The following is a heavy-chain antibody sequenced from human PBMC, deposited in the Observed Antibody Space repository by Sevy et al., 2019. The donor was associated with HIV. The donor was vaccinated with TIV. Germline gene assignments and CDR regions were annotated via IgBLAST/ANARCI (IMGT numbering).Heavy chain of an antibody. CDR3: ARALAEYYYAMDV. J-gene: IGHJ6*02. Sequence: SETLSLTCSVSGVSISGYYWTWIRQTPGKGLEWIGYIYYSGRTNYNPSLQGRVAISSDTSKNQFSLKLSSVTAADTAVYYCARALAEYYYAMDVWSQGTTVTVSS. CDR2: IYYSGRT. V-gene: IGHV4-59*01. CDR1: GVSISGYY.